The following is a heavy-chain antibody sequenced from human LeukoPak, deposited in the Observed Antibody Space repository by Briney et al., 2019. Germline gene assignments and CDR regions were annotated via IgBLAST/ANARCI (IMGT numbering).Heavy chain of an antibody. D-gene: IGHD3-3*01. CDR2: IYTSGNT. V-gene: IGHV4-61*02. CDR3: ARAGSRYDFWSGYFDY. Sequence: PSETLSLTCTVSGGSISSGSYYWSWIRQPAGKGLEWIGRIYTSGNTNYNPSLKSRVTISLDMSKNQFSLMLNSVTAADTAVYYCARAGSRYDFWSGYFDYWGQGTLVTVSS. CDR1: GGSISSGSYY. J-gene: IGHJ4*02.